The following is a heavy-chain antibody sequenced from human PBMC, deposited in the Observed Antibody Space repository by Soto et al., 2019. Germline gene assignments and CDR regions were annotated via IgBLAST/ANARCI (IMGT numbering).Heavy chain of an antibody. J-gene: IGHJ4*02. CDR2: ISWDGGST. Sequence: GGSLRLSCAASGFTFDDYTMHWVRQAPGKGLEWVSLISWDGGSTYYADSVKGRFTISRDNSKNSLYLQMNSLRTEDTALYYCAKGKRITMIEAYFDYWGQGTLVTVSS. CDR3: AKGKRITMIEAYFDY. CDR1: GFTFDDYT. V-gene: IGHV3-43*01. D-gene: IGHD3-22*01.